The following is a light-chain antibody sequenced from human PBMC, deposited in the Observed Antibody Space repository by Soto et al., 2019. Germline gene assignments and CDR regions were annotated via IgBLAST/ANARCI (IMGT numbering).Light chain of an antibody. V-gene: IGKV3-15*01. CDR3: GPYNTSPMT. CDR2: GAS. Sequence: AQGERADLCGRRSQSGINNYLAWYQQKPGQAPRLLIYGASTWATGLPARFSGSGSGTDFTLTLCRLQSEDFAPYYCGPYNTSPMTFGQGTKVDIK. J-gene: IGKJ1*01. CDR1: QSGINNY.